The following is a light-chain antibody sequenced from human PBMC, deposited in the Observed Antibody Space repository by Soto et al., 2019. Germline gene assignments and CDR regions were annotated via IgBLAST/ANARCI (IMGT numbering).Light chain of an antibody. Sequence: EIVLTQSPGTLSLSPGERATLSCRASQSGSSSSLAWYQHKPGQAPRLLIYGASSRATGIPDRFSGSGSGTDFTLTSNRLEPEDCAVYDCQQYGSSWYTFDQRTKLEIK. V-gene: IGKV3-20*01. CDR1: QSGSSSS. CDR2: GAS. J-gene: IGKJ2*01. CDR3: QQYGSSWYT.